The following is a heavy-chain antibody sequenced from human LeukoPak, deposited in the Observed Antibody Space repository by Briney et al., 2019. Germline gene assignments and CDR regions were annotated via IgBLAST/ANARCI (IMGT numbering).Heavy chain of an antibody. J-gene: IGHJ4*02. Sequence: GGSLRLSCAASGFTFSSYAMTWVRQAPGKGLEWVSYISHSSTAIYYADSVKGRFTVSRDNAKNSLYLQMYSLRAEDTGTYFCARDSRLGYGAIPPVDSWGQGTRVTVSS. CDR2: ISHSSTAI. D-gene: IGHD4-17*01. CDR1: GFTFSSYA. V-gene: IGHV3-48*04. CDR3: ARDSRLGYGAIPPVDS.